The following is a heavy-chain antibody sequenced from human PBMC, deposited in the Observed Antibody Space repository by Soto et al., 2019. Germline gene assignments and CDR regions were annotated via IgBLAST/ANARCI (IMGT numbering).Heavy chain of an antibody. V-gene: IGHV1-2*02. J-gene: IGHJ4*02. D-gene: IGHD5-12*01. CDR2: IGPESGAT. CDR1: GYTFTGHY. Sequence: ASVTVSCKASGYTFTGHYIHWVRQAPEQGPEWMGEIGPESGATRYAQKFQGRVTMTRDMSITTVYMELNNLSPDDTAVYYCGRGRSGQIVVFYWGQGTPVTVSS. CDR3: GRGRSGQIVVFY.